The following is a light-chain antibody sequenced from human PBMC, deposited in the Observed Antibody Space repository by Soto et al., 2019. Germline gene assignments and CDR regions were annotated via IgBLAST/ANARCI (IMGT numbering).Light chain of an antibody. CDR1: QSVGSN. CDR2: GAS. J-gene: IGKJ1*01. CDR3: QQYNNWPPWT. Sequence: ETVMTQSPATLSVSPGERATLSCRASQSVGSNLAWYQQKPGQAPRLLIYGASTRATGIRARFSGSGSGTEFTLTITSLQSEDFAVYYCQQYNNWPPWTFGQGTKVDIK. V-gene: IGKV3-15*01.